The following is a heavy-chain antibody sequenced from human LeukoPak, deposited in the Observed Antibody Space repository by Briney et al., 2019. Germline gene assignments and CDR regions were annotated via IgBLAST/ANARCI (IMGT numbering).Heavy chain of an antibody. V-gene: IGHV3-15*01. CDR3: TTYNDRDAFDI. CDR1: GFTFSNDW. CDR2: IKSKTDGGTT. D-gene: IGHD5-24*01. Sequence: PGGSLRLSCAASGFTFSNDWMSWVRQAPGKGLEWVGRIKSKTDGGTTDYAAPVKGRFTISSDDSKNTLYLQMNSLKTEDTAVYYCTTYNDRDAFDIWGQGTMVTVSP. J-gene: IGHJ3*02.